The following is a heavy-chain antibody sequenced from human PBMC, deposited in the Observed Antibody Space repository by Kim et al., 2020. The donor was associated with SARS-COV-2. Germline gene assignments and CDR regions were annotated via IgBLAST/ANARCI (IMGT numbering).Heavy chain of an antibody. V-gene: IGHV3-23*03. J-gene: IGHJ4*02. CDR2: IYSGGSSK. Sequence: GGSLRLSCAASGFTFSSYAMSWVRQAPGKGLEWVSVIYSGGSSKYYADSVKGRFTISRDNSKNTLYLQMNSLRAEDTAVYYCAKDLSMLRIAAAGLPPGFDYWGQGALFTGSS. CDR1: GFTFSSYA. CDR3: AKDLSMLRIAAAGLPPGFDY. D-gene: IGHD6-13*01.